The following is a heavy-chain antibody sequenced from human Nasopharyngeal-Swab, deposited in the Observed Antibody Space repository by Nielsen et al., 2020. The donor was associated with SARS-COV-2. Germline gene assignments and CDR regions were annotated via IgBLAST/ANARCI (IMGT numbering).Heavy chain of an antibody. CDR3: ARGDMLYYGSGTY. J-gene: IGHJ4*02. CDR1: GGSFTNGDYY. Sequence: SETLSLTCTVSGGSFTNGDYYWTWLRQSPGKGLEWIGYIRYSGDTLYNPSLKSRLTISVDTSKKQFSLKLNSVTAADTAVYFCARGDMLYYGSGTYWGQGTLVTVSS. V-gene: IGHV4-30-4*01. D-gene: IGHD3-10*01. CDR2: IRYSGDT.